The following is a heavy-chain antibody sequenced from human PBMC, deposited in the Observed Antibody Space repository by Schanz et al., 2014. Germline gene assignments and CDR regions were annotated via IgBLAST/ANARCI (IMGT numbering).Heavy chain of an antibody. CDR1: GFTFSSYA. Sequence: VQLVESGGGVVQPGRSLRLSCAASGFTFSSYAMSWVRQAPGKGLEWVSAISGSGGSTYYADSVKGRFTISRDNSKNTLFLQMNSLRAEDTAVYYCARDHTTESCYSAGPPIDYWGQGTLLTVSS. V-gene: IGHV3-23*04. CDR3: ARDHTTESCYSAGPPIDY. CDR2: ISGSGGST. J-gene: IGHJ4*02. D-gene: IGHD2-15*01.